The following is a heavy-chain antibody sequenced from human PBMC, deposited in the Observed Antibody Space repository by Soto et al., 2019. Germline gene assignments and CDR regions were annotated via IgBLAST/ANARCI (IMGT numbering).Heavy chain of an antibody. J-gene: IGHJ6*02. CDR3: XXXXXXXXXXXXXXXXLDV. Sequence: QVQLVQSGAEVKKPGSSVKVSCKASGGTFSTSAISWVRQAPXXXLEWVGGIMPVFATPDYAQKFQGRVTITADESTTXXXXXXXXXXXXXXXXXXXXXXXXXXXXXXXXXXXLDVXGQGTAITVSS. CDR2: IMPVFATP. V-gene: IGHV1-69*12. CDR1: GGTFSTSA.